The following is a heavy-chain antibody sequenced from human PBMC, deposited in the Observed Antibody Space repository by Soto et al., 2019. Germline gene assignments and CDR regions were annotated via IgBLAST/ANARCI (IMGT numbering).Heavy chain of an antibody. CDR2: INAGNGDT. V-gene: IGHV1-3*01. Sequence: ASVKVSCKASGYTFISYALHWVRQAPGQRLEWIGRINAGNGDTKYSQQFHDRVTITRDTSASTAYMEVSSLRSEDTAIYYCARSEINYSRFDSWGQGTLVTGSS. J-gene: IGHJ4*02. D-gene: IGHD2-21*01. CDR3: ARSEINYSRFDS. CDR1: GYTFISYA.